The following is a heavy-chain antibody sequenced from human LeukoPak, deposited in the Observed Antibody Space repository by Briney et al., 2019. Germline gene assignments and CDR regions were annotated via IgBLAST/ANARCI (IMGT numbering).Heavy chain of an antibody. Sequence: ASVKVSSTASGYTFTGYYMHWVRQAPGQGLEWMGWINPDGGGTNYAQKFQGRVTMTRDTSISTAYMELSRLRSDDTAVYYCARDPRAVVVPAAKYYYYYMDVWGKGTTVTVSS. CDR3: ARDPRAVVVPAAKYYYYYMDV. J-gene: IGHJ6*03. D-gene: IGHD2-2*01. CDR1: GYTFTGYY. V-gene: IGHV1-2*02. CDR2: INPDGGGT.